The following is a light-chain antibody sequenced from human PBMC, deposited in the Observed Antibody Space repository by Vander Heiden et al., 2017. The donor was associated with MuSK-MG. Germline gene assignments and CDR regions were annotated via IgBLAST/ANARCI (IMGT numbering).Light chain of an antibody. Sequence: DIVMTQSPDSLAVSLGERATINCKSSQSVLYSSNNKNYLAWYQQKPGQPPKLLIYWASTRKSGVPDRFSGSGPGTDFTLTISSLQAEDVAVYYCQQYYSTPWTFGQGTKVEIK. CDR2: WAS. CDR1: QSVLYSSNNKNY. CDR3: QQYYSTPWT. J-gene: IGKJ1*01. V-gene: IGKV4-1*01.